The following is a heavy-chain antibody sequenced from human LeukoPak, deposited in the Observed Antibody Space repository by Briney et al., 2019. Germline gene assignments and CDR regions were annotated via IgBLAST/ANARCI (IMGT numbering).Heavy chain of an antibody. J-gene: IGHJ6*03. CDR3: ARVGFGEPRGGYMDV. Sequence: PGGSLRLPCAASGFTVSSNYMSWVCQAPGKGLEWVSVIYSGGSTYYADSVKGRFTISRDNSKNTLYLQMNSLRAEDTAVYYCARVGFGEPRGGYMDVWGKGTTVTVSS. V-gene: IGHV3-53*01. CDR1: GFTVSSNY. CDR2: IYSGGST. D-gene: IGHD3-10*01.